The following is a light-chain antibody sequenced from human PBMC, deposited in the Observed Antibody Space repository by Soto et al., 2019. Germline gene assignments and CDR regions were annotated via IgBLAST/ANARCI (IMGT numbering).Light chain of an antibody. CDR3: CSYAGSYTFGV. CDR1: SSDVGGYNY. V-gene: IGLV2-11*01. CDR2: DVS. Sequence: QSALTQPRSVSGSPGQSVTISCTGTSSDVGGYNYVSWYQQHPGKAPKLMIYDVSKRPSGVPDRFSGSKSGNTASLTISGLQAEDEDDYYCCSYAGSYTFGVFGTGTKVTVL. J-gene: IGLJ1*01.